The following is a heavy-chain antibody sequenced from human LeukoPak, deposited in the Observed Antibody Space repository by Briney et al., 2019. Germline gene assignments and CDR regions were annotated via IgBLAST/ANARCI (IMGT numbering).Heavy chain of an antibody. CDR2: ISAYNGNT. D-gene: IGHD6-13*01. CDR3: ARDWGNIAAPGTAWFDP. V-gene: IGHV1-18*01. CDR1: GYTFTSYG. Sequence: ASVKVSCKASGYTFTSYGISWVRQAPGQGLEWMGWISAYNGNTNYAQKLQGRVTMTTDTSTSTAYMELRSLRSDDTAVYYCARDWGNIAAPGTAWFDPWGQGTLVTVSS. J-gene: IGHJ5*02.